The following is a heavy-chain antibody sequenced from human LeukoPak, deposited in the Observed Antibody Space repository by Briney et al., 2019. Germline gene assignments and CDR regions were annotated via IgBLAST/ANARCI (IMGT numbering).Heavy chain of an antibody. CDR1: GGSISSYY. V-gene: IGHV4-59*01. Sequence: NSSETLSLTCTVSGGSISSYYWSWIRQPPGKGLEWIGYIYYSGSTNYNPSLKSRVTISVDTSKNQFSLKLSSVTAADTAVYYCARGQSSSWYRFDYWGQGTLVTVSS. CDR2: IYYSGST. J-gene: IGHJ4*02. CDR3: ARGQSSSWYRFDY. D-gene: IGHD6-13*01.